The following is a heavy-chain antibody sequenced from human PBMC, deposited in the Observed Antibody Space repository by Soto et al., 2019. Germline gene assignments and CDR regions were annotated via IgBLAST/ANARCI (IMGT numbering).Heavy chain of an antibody. CDR1: GGSFSGYY. J-gene: IGHJ4*02. V-gene: IGHV4-34*01. CDR2: INHSGST. Sequence: ETLSLTCAVYGGSFSGYYWSWIRQPPGKGLEWIGEINHSGSTNYNPSLKSRVTISVDTSKNQFSLKLSSVTAADTAVYYCARGVGSSKFFDYWGQGTLVTVSS. CDR3: ARGVGSSKFFDY. D-gene: IGHD6-6*01.